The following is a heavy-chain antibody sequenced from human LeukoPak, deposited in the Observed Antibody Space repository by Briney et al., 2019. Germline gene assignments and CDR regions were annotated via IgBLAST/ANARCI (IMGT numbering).Heavy chain of an antibody. CDR2: YDPEDDER. V-gene: IGHV1-24*01. CDR1: GHTLRDLS. CDR3: STETAGNY. J-gene: IGHJ4*02. D-gene: IGHD3-10*01. Sequence: AAVTVSCKAFGHTLRDLSIHWVRQAPGKGLEWMGGYDPEDDERIYSEKFLGRVTLTEDTSTDTAYMELTSLRSDDTAVYYCSTETAGNYWGQGTLVTVSS.